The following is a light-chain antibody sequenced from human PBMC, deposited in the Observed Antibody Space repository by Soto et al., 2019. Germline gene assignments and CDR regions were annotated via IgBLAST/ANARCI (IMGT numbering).Light chain of an antibody. J-gene: IGKJ2*01. V-gene: IGKV1-5*01. Sequence: DIQMTQSPSTLSASVGDRVTITCRASQSISSWLAWYQQKPGKAPKLLIYDASSLESGVPSRFSGSGSGTEFTLTISRLQPDDFATYCSQQYNSYSRTFGQGTKLEIK. CDR2: DAS. CDR3: QQYNSYSRT. CDR1: QSISSW.